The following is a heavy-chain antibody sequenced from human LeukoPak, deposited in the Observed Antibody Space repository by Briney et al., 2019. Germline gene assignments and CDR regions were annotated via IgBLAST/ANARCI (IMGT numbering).Heavy chain of an antibody. Sequence: ASVKVSCKASGYTFTGYYMHWVRQAPGQGLEWMGRINPNSGGTNYAQKFQGRVTMTRDTSISTAYMELSRLRSDDTAVYYCASARGSWQLFDYWGQGTLVTVSS. CDR2: INPNSGGT. V-gene: IGHV1-2*06. CDR1: GYTFTGYY. D-gene: IGHD6-13*01. CDR3: ASARGSWQLFDY. J-gene: IGHJ4*02.